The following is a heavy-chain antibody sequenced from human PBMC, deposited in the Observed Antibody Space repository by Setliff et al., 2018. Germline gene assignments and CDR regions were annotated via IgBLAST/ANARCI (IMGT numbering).Heavy chain of an antibody. CDR3: ARAVTIFGVVTPIYFYYMDV. CDR2: ISGSSSNI. CDR1: GFIFKNYI. D-gene: IGHD3-3*01. V-gene: IGHV3-21*01. Sequence: GGSLRLSCAASGFIFKNYIMTWVRQAPGKGLEWVASISGSSSNIYYADSVKGRFSISRGNAKNSLYLQMNSLRAEDTALFYCARAVTIFGVVTPIYFYYMDVWGKGTTVTVSS. J-gene: IGHJ6*03.